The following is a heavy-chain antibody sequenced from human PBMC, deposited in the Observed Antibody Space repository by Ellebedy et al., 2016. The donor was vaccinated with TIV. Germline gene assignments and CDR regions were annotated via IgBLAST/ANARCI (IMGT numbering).Heavy chain of an antibody. CDR1: GFMFNAYA. CDR3: AKAGGGGAPDDY. J-gene: IGHJ4*02. CDR2: ISYDSGNK. Sequence: PGGSLRLSCAASGFMFNAYAMHWVRQAPGKGLEWVAIISYDSGNKFYTDSVKGRFTVSRENAKNTLYLRLNGLRVEDTAIYYCAKAGGGGAPDDYWGQGTLVTVSS. D-gene: IGHD1-26*01. V-gene: IGHV3-30*18.